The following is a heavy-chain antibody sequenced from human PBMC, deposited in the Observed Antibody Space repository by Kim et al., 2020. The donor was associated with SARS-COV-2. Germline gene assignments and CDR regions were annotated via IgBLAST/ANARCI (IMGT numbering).Heavy chain of an antibody. Sequence: GGSLRLSCAASGFSFSSYTMNWVRQAPGKGLEWVSTISSSSSYMYSADSVKGRFTISRDNARNSLYLQMNSLRVEDTAVYYCARDRYFNLWGRGTLVTVSS. V-gene: IGHV3-21*01. CDR3: ARDRYFNL. CDR1: GFSFSSYT. J-gene: IGHJ2*01. CDR2: ISSSSSYM.